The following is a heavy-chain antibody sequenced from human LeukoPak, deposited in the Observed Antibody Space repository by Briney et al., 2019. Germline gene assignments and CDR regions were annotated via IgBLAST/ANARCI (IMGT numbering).Heavy chain of an antibody. V-gene: IGHV3-53*01. Sequence: GGSLRLSCAASGFTVSSNYMSWVRQPPGKGLEWVSVIYAGGSTYYGDSVKGRFTISRDNSKNTLYLQMNSLRAEDTAVYYCARDFSLARPLDPFDIWGQGTMVTVSS. CDR1: GFTVSSNY. D-gene: IGHD6-6*01. CDR3: ARDFSLARPLDPFDI. J-gene: IGHJ3*02. CDR2: IYAGGST.